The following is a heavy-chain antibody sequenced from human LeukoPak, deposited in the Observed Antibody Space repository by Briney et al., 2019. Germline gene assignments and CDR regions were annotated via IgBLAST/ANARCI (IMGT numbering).Heavy chain of an antibody. CDR1: GFTFSDYY. CDR2: ISSSGSTI. Sequence: GGSLRLSCAASGFTFSDYYMNWVRQAPGKGLEWVSYISSSGSTIYYADSVKGRFTISRDNAKNSLYLQMNSLRAEDTAVYYCARVSLSRGNRAPGAFDIRGQGTMVTVSS. J-gene: IGHJ3*02. V-gene: IGHV3-11*04. D-gene: IGHD1-14*01. CDR3: ARVSLSRGNRAPGAFDI.